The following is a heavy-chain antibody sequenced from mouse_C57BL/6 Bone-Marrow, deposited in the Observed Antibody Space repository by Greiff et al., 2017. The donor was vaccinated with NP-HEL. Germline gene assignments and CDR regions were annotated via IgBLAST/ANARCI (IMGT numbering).Heavy chain of an antibody. D-gene: IGHD1-1*01. Sequence: VMLVESGPGLVAPSQSLSITCTVSGFSLTSYGVDRVRQPPGKGLEWLGVIWGGGSTNYNSALMSRLSISKDNSKSQVFLKMNSLQTDDTAMYYCAKQSANYYGSSYWYFDVWGTGTTVTVSS. CDR1: GFSLTSYG. V-gene: IGHV2-9*01. J-gene: IGHJ1*03. CDR2: IWGGGST. CDR3: AKQSANYYGSSYWYFDV.